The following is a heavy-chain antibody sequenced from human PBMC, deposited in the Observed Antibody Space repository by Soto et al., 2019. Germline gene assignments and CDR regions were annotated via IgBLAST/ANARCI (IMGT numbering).Heavy chain of an antibody. CDR1: GYTFISSD. CDR3: ARVRSPGHPPYNWFDP. CDR2: ISAYNGNT. Sequence: ASVKVSGKASGYTFISSDITWVRQAPGQGLEWMGWISAYNGNTNVPQNLQGRVILTTDTSTDTAYMELRSLRSDDTAMYYCARVRSPGHPPYNWFDPWGQGTLVTVSS. J-gene: IGHJ5*02. V-gene: IGHV1-18*04.